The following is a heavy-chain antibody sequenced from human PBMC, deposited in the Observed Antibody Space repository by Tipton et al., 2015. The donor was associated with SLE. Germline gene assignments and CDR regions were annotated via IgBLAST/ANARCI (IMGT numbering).Heavy chain of an antibody. CDR3: AREVYSGSYYYYYGMDV. CDR2: ISTYNANT. CDR1: GYTFTSYG. V-gene: IGHV1-18*01. D-gene: IGHD3-10*01. Sequence: QLVQSGAEVKKPGASVKVSCKASGYTFTSYGISWVRRAPGQGLEWMGWISTYNANTHYAQKLQGRVTMTTYTSTSTAYMELRSLRSDDTAVYYCAREVYSGSYYYYYGMDVWGQGTTVTISS. J-gene: IGHJ6*02.